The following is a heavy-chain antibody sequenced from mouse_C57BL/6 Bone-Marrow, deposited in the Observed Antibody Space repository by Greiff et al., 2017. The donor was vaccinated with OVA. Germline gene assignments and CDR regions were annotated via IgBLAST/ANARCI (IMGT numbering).Heavy chain of an antibody. CDR2: INPNNGGT. Sequence: VQLQQSGPELVKPGASVKISCKASGYTFTDYYMNWVKQSHGKSLEWIGDINPNNGGTSYNQKFKGKATLTVDKSSSTAYMELRSRTSADSAGYYCARSRTGSDYWGQGNTLTGSS. CDR3: ARSRTGSDY. CDR1: GYTFTDYY. D-gene: IGHD4-1*01. J-gene: IGHJ2*01. V-gene: IGHV1-26*01.